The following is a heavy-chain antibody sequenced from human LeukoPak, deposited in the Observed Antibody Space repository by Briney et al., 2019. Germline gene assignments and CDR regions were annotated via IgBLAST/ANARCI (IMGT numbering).Heavy chain of an antibody. CDR1: AFTFSSYG. Sequence: GGSLTLSCAASAFTFSSYGTHWVRQAPEKGLEWVAFIWYDGSNKYYTDSVKGRFTLHRDNPKHTMYLQMKSLRAEDTAVYYCAREYCSGGGCYEALDFWGQGPRVTVSA. CDR2: IWYDGSNK. V-gene: IGHV3-33*01. D-gene: IGHD2-15*01. CDR3: AREYCSGGGCYEALDF. J-gene: IGHJ4*02.